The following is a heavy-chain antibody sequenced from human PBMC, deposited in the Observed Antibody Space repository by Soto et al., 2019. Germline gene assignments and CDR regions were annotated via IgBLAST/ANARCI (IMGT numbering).Heavy chain of an antibody. D-gene: IGHD5-12*01. CDR2: ISGSGGST. V-gene: IGHV3-23*01. Sequence: GGSLRLSCAASGFNFSSYAMSWVRQATGKGLEWVSAISGSGGSTYYADSVKGRFTISRDNSKNTLYLQMNSLRAEDTAVYYCAKGPSGYDKYYYYMDVWGKGTTVTVSS. J-gene: IGHJ6*03. CDR1: GFNFSSYA. CDR3: AKGPSGYDKYYYYMDV.